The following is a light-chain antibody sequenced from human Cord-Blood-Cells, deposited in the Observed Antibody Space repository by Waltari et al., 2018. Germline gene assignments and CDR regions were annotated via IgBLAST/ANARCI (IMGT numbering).Light chain of an antibody. CDR2: WAS. V-gene: IGKV4-1*01. CDR1: PSVFYSSNNKDY. CDR3: QEYYSTPLP. Sequence: DIVMTQSPAYLAVCPGERATINCKPSPSVFYSSNNKDYLAWYQQKPGQPPKLLIYWASTRETRVPDRFSGRGSGTDFTFSFSRLQAEDVAVYYCQEYYSTPLPFGGGTKVEIK. J-gene: IGKJ4*01.